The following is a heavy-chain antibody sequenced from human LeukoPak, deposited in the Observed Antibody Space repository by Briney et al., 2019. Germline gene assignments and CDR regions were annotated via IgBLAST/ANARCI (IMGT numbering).Heavy chain of an antibody. CDR3: AKDVAAARYYPTADY. D-gene: IGHD1-26*01. J-gene: IGHJ4*02. CDR1: GFTFSSYG. Sequence: GGSLRLSCAASGFTFSSYGMHWVRQAPGKGLEWVAFIRYDGSNKYYADSVKGRFTISRDNSKNTLYLQMNSLRAEDTAVYYCAKDVAAARYYPTADYWGQGTLVTVSS. CDR2: IRYDGSNK. V-gene: IGHV3-30*02.